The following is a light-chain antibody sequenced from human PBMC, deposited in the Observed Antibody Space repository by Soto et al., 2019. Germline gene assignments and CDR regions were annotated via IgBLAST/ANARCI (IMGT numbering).Light chain of an antibody. CDR1: SSDVGGYNY. CDR2: EVS. V-gene: IGLV2-14*01. J-gene: IGLJ3*02. Sequence: QSALTQPASVSGSPGQSITISCTGTSSDVGGYNYVSWFQQYPGKAPKLKIYEVSNRPSGVSNRFSGSKSGNTASLTISELQAEDEADYYCTSFTTISTWVFGGGTQLTVL. CDR3: TSFTTISTWV.